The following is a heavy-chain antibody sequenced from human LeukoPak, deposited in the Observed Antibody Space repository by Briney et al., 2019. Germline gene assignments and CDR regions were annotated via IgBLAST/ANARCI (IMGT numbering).Heavy chain of an antibody. CDR3: ARDPMVTGYFDY. Sequence: GGSLRLSCAASGFSLKTYNMNWVRQAPGKGLEWVANIKQDGSEKYYVDSVKGRFTISRDNAKNSLYLQMNSLRAEDTAVYYCARDPMVTGYFDYWGQGTLVTVSS. CDR2: IKQDGSEK. J-gene: IGHJ4*02. D-gene: IGHD5-18*01. CDR1: GFSLKTYN. V-gene: IGHV3-7*03.